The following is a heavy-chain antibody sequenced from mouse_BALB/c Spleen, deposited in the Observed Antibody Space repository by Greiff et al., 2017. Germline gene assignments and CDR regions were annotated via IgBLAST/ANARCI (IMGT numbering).Heavy chain of an antibody. CDR1: GFTITDSY. CDR3: AKDGNSWFDY. Sequence: VQLQQSGAELVKPGASVKLSCTASGFTITDSYMHWVKQRPEQGLEWIGRIDPANGNTKYDPKFQGKATITADTSSNTAYLQLSSLTSEDTAVYYCAKDGNSWFDYWGQGTLVTVSA. V-gene: IGHV14-3*02. CDR2: IDPANGNT. D-gene: IGHD2-1*01. J-gene: IGHJ3*01.